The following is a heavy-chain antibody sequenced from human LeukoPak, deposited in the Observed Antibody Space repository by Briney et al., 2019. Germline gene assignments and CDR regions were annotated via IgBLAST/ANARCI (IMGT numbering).Heavy chain of an antibody. CDR3: ARDPLRYFDY. CDR1: GFTVGRNW. J-gene: IGHJ4*02. Sequence: GGSLRLSCAASGFTVGRNWMHGVRQAPGKGLVWVSRSEGDDSTTTYADSVKGRFTVSRDTAKNTLYLQMNSLRVEDTAVYYCARDPLRYFDYWGQGTLVTVST. D-gene: IGHD3-9*01. CDR2: SEGDDSTT. V-gene: IGHV3-74*03.